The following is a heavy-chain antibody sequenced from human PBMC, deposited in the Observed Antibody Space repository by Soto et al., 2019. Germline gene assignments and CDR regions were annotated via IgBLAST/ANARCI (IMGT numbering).Heavy chain of an antibody. Sequence: QVQLVQSGAEVKKPGASVKVSCKASGYSFTDYHIHWVRQAPGRGLEWLGRINPKSGGTSTAQKFQGWVTMTTDTSISTASMELTRLTSDDTAIYYCARGDSTDCSNGVCSFFYNHDMDVWGQGTTVTVSS. CDR2: INPKSGGT. V-gene: IGHV1-2*04. CDR3: ARGDSTDCSNGVCSFFYNHDMDV. J-gene: IGHJ6*02. D-gene: IGHD2-8*01. CDR1: GYSFTDYH.